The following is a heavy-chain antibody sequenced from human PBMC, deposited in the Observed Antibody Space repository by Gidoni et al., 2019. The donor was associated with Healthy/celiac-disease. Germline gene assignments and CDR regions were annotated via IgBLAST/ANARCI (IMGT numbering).Heavy chain of an antibody. CDR1: GGSISSYS. Sequence: QVQLQESGPGLVTPSETLSLTCTVSGGSISSYSWSWIRQPPGKGLEWIGYIYYSVSTNYNPSLKSRVTISVDTSKNQFSLKLSSVTAADTAVYYCARERERDGYNSGLDYWGQGTLVTVSS. CDR2: IYYSVST. V-gene: IGHV4-59*01. CDR3: ARERERDGYNSGLDY. D-gene: IGHD5-12*01. J-gene: IGHJ4*02.